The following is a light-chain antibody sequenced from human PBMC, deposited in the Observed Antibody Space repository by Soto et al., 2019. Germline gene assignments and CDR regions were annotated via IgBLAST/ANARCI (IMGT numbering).Light chain of an antibody. CDR1: SSDIASYDL. J-gene: IGLJ1*01. V-gene: IGLV2-23*01. Sequence: QSALTQPASVSGPLGQSIVISCTGSSSDIASYDLVSWYQQYPGKAPKVVIFEGTKRHSGVSNRFSGSKSGNPASLNNSGLQTKDEAEYYCCSYAGSRTYVLGAGTKSTVL. CDR2: EGT. CDR3: CSYAGSRTYV.